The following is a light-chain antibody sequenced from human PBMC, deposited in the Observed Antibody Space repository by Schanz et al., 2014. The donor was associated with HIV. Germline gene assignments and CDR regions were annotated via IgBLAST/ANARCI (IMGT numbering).Light chain of an antibody. V-gene: IGKV1-39*01. CDR1: QGIGNS. CDR3: QQSFSTPLT. CDR2: AAS. J-gene: IGKJ4*01. Sequence: DIQMTQSPSAMSASVGDRVTITCRASQGIGNSLAWYQQGPGKAPKLLIYAASTLQSGVPSRFSGSGSGTDFTLTIDSLQLEDFALYYCQQSFSTPLTFGGGTKVEIK.